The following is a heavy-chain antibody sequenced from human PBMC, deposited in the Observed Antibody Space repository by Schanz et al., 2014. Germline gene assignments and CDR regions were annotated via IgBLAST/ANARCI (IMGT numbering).Heavy chain of an antibody. CDR3: ARGTMPGTFDI. CDR1: GGTFSTYP. D-gene: IGHD2-2*01. Sequence: QVQLVQSGDEVKKPGASVKVSCKASGGTFSTYPINWLRQAPGQGLEWMGRIIPIHGIANYAQKFQGRVTFTADKSTSTAYMELSSLRYEDTALYYCARGTMPGTFDIWGQGTMVNVSS. CDR2: IIPIHGIA. J-gene: IGHJ3*02. V-gene: IGHV1-69*04.